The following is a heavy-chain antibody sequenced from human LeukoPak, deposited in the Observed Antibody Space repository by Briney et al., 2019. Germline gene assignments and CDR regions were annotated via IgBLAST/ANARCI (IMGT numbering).Heavy chain of an antibody. CDR3: ARGYRNWNNWFDP. V-gene: IGHV4-59*01. D-gene: IGHD2-2*02. CDR1: GGSISSYY. CDR2: IYYSGST. J-gene: IGHJ5*02. Sequence: SETLSLTCTVSGGSISSYYWSWIRQPPGKGLEWIGYIYYSGSTNYNPSLKSRVTISVETSKNQFSLKLSSVTAADTAVYYCARGYRNWNNWFDPWGQGTLVTVSS.